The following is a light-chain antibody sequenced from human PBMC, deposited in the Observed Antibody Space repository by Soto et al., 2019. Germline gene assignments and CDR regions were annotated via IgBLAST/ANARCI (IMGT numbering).Light chain of an antibody. J-gene: IGLJ1*01. Sequence: QSALTQPRSVSGSPGQSVTISCTGTSSDVGGYNYASWYQQHPGKAPKLMIYDVSKRPSGVPDRFSGSKSGNTASLTISGLQAEDEADYYCCSYAGRYTWVFGTGTKVTVL. CDR3: CSYAGRYTWV. V-gene: IGLV2-11*01. CDR2: DVS. CDR1: SSDVGGYNY.